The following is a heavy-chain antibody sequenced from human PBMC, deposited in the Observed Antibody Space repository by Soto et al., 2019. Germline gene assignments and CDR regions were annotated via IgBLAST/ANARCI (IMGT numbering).Heavy chain of an antibody. CDR2: INAGNGNT. V-gene: IGHV1-3*01. CDR3: ARDKVYADYYGSGSYYGMDV. D-gene: IGHD3-10*01. CDR1: GYTFTSYA. Sequence: ASVKVSCKASGYTFTSYAMHWVRQAPGQRLEWMGWINAGNGNTKYSQKFQGRVTITRDTSASTAYMELSSLRSEDTAVYYCARDKVYADYYGSGSYYGMDVWGQGTTVTVSS. J-gene: IGHJ6*02.